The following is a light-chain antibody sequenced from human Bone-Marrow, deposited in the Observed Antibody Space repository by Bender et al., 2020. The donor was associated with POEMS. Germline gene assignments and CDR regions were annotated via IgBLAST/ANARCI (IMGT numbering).Light chain of an antibody. V-gene: IGLV1-44*01. CDR3: CSYTGSYSLEMV. CDR1: GSNIGGYP. CDR2: HND. J-gene: IGLJ2*01. Sequence: QSVLTQPPSVSGTPGQRVTISCSGSGSNIGGYPVNWYQQLPGTAPRLLISHNDQRPSGVPDRFSGSNSGNTATLTISGLQAEDEADYYCCSYTGSYSLEMVFGGGTKLTVL.